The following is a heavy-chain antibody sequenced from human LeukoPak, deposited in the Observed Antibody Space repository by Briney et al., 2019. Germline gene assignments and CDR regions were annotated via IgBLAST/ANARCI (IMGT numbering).Heavy chain of an antibody. CDR1: GDSVSSNSAT. CDR2: TYYRSKWYN. Sequence: SQTLSLTCAISGDSVSSNSATWYWIRQSPSRGHEWLGRTYYRSKWYNDDAVSVKSRITITPDTSKSQFSLQLNSVTPEDTAVYYCARGVGSITQGDAFDIWGQGTMVTVSS. CDR3: ARGVGSITQGDAFDI. V-gene: IGHV6-1*01. D-gene: IGHD1-14*01. J-gene: IGHJ3*02.